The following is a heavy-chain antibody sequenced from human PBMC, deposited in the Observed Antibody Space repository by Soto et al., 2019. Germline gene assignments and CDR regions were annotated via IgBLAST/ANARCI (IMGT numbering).Heavy chain of an antibody. CDR3: AKSEWELLNWFDP. CDR1: GFTFNNYA. D-gene: IGHD1-26*01. CDR2: ISGSGGST. Sequence: EVQLLESGGGLVQPGGSLRLSCAASGFTFNNYAMNWVRQAPGKGLEWVSTISGSGGSTYYADSVKGRFTISRDNSKNTLYLQINSLRAEDTAVYYCAKSEWELLNWFDPWGQGTLVTVSS. J-gene: IGHJ5*02. V-gene: IGHV3-23*01.